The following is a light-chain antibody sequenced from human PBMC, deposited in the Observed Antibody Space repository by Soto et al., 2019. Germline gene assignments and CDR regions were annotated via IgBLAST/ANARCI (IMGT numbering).Light chain of an antibody. CDR1: SSDVGGYNY. V-gene: IGLV2-14*01. J-gene: IGLJ1*01. CDR2: EVS. CDR3: SSYTSSSTRV. Sequence: QSALTQPASVSGSPGQSITISCTGTSSDVGGYNYVSWYQQHPGKAPKLMIYEVSNRPSGVSNRFSSSKSGNTASLTISGLQAEDEADYYFSSYTSSSTRVFGTGTKVTVL.